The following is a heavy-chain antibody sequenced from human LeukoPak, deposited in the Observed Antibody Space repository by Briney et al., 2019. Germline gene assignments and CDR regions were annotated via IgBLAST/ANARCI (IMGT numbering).Heavy chain of an antibody. CDR2: IKQDGSEK. Sequence: GGSLRLSCAASRFTFSNYWMSWVRQAPGKGLEWVANIKQDGSEKYYVDSVKGRFTISRDNAKNSLYLQMNSLRAEDTAVYYCARSPTVTTWYFDYWGQGTLVTVSS. V-gene: IGHV3-7*01. CDR3: ARSPTVTTWYFDY. D-gene: IGHD4-17*01. CDR1: RFTFSNYW. J-gene: IGHJ4*02.